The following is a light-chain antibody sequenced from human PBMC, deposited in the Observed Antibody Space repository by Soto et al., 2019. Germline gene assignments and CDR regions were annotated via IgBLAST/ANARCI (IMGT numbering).Light chain of an antibody. CDR3: QQSYKTPHT. CDR1: QVVSAY. Sequence: DIQMTQSPSSLSASVGDRVTITCWASQVVSAYFLWYQQRQGTAPKLLIYAASNLLSGVPSTFSGSGSGTNFTLTIKSLQPEYFATYYCQQSYKTPHTFGQATKLETK. V-gene: IGKV1-39*01. J-gene: IGKJ2*01. CDR2: AAS.